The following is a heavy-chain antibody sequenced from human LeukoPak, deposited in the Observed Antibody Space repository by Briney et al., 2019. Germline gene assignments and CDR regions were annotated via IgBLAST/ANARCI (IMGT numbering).Heavy chain of an antibody. CDR3: ARSLGEYDYAYDH. CDR1: GGSITSHY. CDR2: IYNSGTT. Sequence: KASETPSLTCTVSGGSITSHYWGWIRQPPGKGLEWIGYIYNSGTTKYNPSLESRVTISLDTSKKQFSLNLSSVTAADTAVYYCARSLGEYDYAYDHWGQATLVRISS. D-gene: IGHD3-16*01. J-gene: IGHJ4*02. V-gene: IGHV4-59*11.